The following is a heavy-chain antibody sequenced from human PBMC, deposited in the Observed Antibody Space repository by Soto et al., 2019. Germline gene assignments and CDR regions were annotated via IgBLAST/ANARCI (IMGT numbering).Heavy chain of an antibody. D-gene: IGHD1-1*01. CDR3: ARNLKMERLGYFDY. J-gene: IGHJ4*02. V-gene: IGHV3-7*04. CDR1: GFTLSSYW. CDR2: IKQDGSQR. Sequence: EVQLVASGGGLVQPGGSLRLSCAASGFTLSSYWMSWVRQAPGKGLEWVANIKQDGSQRYYVDSVRGRFTISRDNAENSLYLQMNSLRAEDTAVYYCARNLKMERLGYFDYWGQGTLATVSS.